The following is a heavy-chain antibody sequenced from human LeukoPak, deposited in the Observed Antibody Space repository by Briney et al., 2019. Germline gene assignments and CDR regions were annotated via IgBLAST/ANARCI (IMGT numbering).Heavy chain of an antibody. CDR2: MNPNSGNT. CDR1: GYTFTSYD. CDR3: ARGGSFP. J-gene: IGHJ5*02. V-gene: IGHV1-8*01. D-gene: IGHD1-1*01. Sequence: VSVKVSCKASGYTFTSYDINWARQTTGQGLEWMGWMNPNSGNTGYAQKFQGRVTMTRNTSISTAYMELSGLRSEDTAVYYCARGGSFPWGQGTLVTVSS.